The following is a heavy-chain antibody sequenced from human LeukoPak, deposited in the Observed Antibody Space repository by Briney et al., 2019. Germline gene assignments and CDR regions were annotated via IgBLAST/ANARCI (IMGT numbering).Heavy chain of an antibody. V-gene: IGHV4-34*01. D-gene: IGHD4-17*01. J-gene: IGHJ4*02. CDR2: INHSGST. Sequence: SETLSLTCAVYGGSFSGYYWSWIRQPPGKGLEWIGEINHSGSTNYNPSLKSRVTISVDTSKNQFSLKLSSVTAADPAVYYCARATMTTALYYFDYWGQGTLVTVSS. CDR1: GGSFSGYY. CDR3: ARATMTTALYYFDY.